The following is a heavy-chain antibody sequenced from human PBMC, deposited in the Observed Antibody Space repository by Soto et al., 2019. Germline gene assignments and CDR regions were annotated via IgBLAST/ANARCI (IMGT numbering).Heavy chain of an antibody. J-gene: IGHJ1*01. D-gene: IGHD2-15*01. CDR1: GYTFTRYN. V-gene: IGHV1-46*03. Sequence: ASVKGACKASGYTFTRYNVHWVRQAPGQGLEWMAIINPSGGTTYYVQKFEGRVTLTTDTSTSTVYMELSSLRSDDTAVYYCARVRGGGRQYEFADRGQRTLVIVSA. CDR2: INPSGGTT. CDR3: ARVRGGGRQYEFAD.